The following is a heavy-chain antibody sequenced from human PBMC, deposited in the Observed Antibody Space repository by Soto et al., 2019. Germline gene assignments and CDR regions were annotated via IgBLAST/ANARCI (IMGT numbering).Heavy chain of an antibody. D-gene: IGHD3-3*01. J-gene: IGHJ4*02. CDR2: IYHSGST. CDR1: GGSISSGGYS. CDR3: ASYDFWSGHYFDY. Sequence: SETLSLTCAVPGGSISSGGYSWSWIRQPPGKGLEWIGYIYHSGSTYYNPSLKSRVTISVDRSKNQFSLKLSSVTAADTAVYYCASYDFWSGHYFDYWGQGTLVTVSS. V-gene: IGHV4-30-2*01.